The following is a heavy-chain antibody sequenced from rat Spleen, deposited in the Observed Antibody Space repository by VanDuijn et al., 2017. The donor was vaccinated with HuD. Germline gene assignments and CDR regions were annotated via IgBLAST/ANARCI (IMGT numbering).Heavy chain of an antibody. Sequence: EVQLVESGGGLVQPGRSLKLSCVASGFTFNNYWMTWIRQAPGKGLEWVASITNTGGSTYYPDSVKGRFTISRDNAKSTLYLQMNSLRSEDTATYYCTRMVVIGHTMGIPFDYWGQGVMVTVSS. J-gene: IGHJ2*01. CDR3: TRMVVIGHTMGIPFDY. D-gene: IGHD1-7*01. V-gene: IGHV5-31*01. CDR1: GFTFNNYW. CDR2: ITNTGGST.